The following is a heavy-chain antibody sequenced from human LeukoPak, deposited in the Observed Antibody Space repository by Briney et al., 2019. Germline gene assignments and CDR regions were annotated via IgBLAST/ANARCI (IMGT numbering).Heavy chain of an antibody. J-gene: IGHJ6*02. V-gene: IGHV3-9*01. CDR3: AKDSGGGSSDSRYYYGMDV. CDR2: ISWNSGSI. D-gene: IGHD6-6*01. CDR1: GFTFDDYA. Sequence: PGRSLRLSCAASGFTFDDYAMHWVRQAPGKGLEWVSGISWNSGSIGYADSVKGRFTISRDNAKNSLYLQMNSLRAEDTALYYCAKDSGGGSSDSRYYYGMDVWGQGTTVTVSS.